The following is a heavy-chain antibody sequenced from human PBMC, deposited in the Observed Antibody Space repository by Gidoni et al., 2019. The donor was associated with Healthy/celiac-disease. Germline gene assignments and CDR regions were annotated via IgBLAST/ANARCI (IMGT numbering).Heavy chain of an antibody. Sequence: EVQLVESGGGLVQPGGSLRLSCAASGFTFSSYWMSWVRQAPGKGLEGVANIKQDGSEKYYVDSVKGRFTISRDNAKNSLYLQMNSLRAEDTAVYYCARAQSSSGWYEVRYFDYWGQGTLVTVSS. J-gene: IGHJ4*02. V-gene: IGHV3-7*01. CDR3: ARAQSSSGWYEVRYFDY. D-gene: IGHD6-19*01. CDR2: IKQDGSEK. CDR1: GFTFSSYW.